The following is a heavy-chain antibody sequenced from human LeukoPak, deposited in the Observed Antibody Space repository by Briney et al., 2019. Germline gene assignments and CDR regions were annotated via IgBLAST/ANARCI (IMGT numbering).Heavy chain of an antibody. CDR3: AKGSGSGWYGWFDP. CDR2: IDASGVNT. D-gene: IGHD6-19*01. V-gene: IGHV3-23*01. CDR1: RFTFSGYA. Sequence: GGSLRLSCAASRFTFSGYAMYWVRQAPGKGLEWVSCIDASGVNTYYADSVKGRFTISRDNSRNTLYLQMNSLRAEGTAVYYCAKGSGSGWYGWFDPWGQGTLVTVSS. J-gene: IGHJ5*02.